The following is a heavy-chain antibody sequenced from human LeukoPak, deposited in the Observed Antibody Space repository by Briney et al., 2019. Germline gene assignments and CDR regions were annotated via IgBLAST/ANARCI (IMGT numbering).Heavy chain of an antibody. CDR3: ARLSGGEGAFDI. CDR1: GSRFTSYW. J-gene: IGHJ3*02. CDR2: IYPGDSDT. Sequence: GAPLKISSKGSGSRFTSYWIGWVRQMPEKGLEWLGIIYPGDSDTSYSPSFQGQVTISADKSITTAYLQWSSLKASDTAMYYCARLSGGEGAFDIWGQGTMVTVSS. D-gene: IGHD5/OR15-5a*01. V-gene: IGHV5-51*01.